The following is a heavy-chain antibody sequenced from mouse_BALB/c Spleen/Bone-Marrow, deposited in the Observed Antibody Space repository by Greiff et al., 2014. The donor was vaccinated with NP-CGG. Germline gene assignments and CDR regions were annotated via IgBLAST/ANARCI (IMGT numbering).Heavy chain of an antibody. D-gene: IGHD1-1*01. CDR3: SRLDYGSYYAMDY. J-gene: IGHJ4*01. CDR1: GYSFTGYY. V-gene: IGHV1S34*01. Sequence: LVLTGASVTISCKASGYSFTGYYIHWVKQSHGKSLEWIGYISCYNGATNFNQKFKGKATFTVDTSSSTAYMQFNSLTSEDSAVYYCSRLDYGSYYAMDYWGQGTSVTVSS. CDR2: ISCYNGAT.